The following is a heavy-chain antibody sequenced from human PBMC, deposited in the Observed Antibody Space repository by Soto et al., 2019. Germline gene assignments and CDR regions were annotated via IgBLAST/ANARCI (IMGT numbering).Heavy chain of an antibody. J-gene: IGHJ3*02. Sequence: VLLVESGGAVVQPGRSLRLSCAASGFTFNNYGMHWVRQAPGKGLEWVAFVSYRGTNKYYADSVKGRFTISRDDSKNTLYLQMNSLRAEDTAVYFCAKDGWMSTIRGDAFNIWGQGTGVTVSS. CDR3: AKDGWMSTIRGDAFNI. CDR2: VSYRGTNK. CDR1: GFTFNNYG. D-gene: IGHD1-1*01. V-gene: IGHV3-30*18.